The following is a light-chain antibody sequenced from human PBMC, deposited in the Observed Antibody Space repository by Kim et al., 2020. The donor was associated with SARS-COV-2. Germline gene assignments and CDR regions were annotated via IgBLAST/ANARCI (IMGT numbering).Light chain of an antibody. CDR3: SSYAGSNNPYV. Sequence: QSALTQPPSASGSPGQSVTISCTGTSSDVGGYNYVSWYQQHPGKAPKLMIYEVSKRPSGVSDRFSGSKSGNTASLTVSGLQAEDEAVYYCSSYAGSNNPYVFGAGTKVTV. J-gene: IGLJ1*01. V-gene: IGLV2-8*01. CDR2: EVS. CDR1: SSDVGGYNY.